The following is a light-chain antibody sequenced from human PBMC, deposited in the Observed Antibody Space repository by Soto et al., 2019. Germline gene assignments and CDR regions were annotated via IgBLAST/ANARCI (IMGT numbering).Light chain of an antibody. Sequence: EIVLTQSPATLSLSPGESATLSCRASQSISNFLAWYQQKPGQAPRLLIYDASHRVTGIPGRFSGSGSGTDFTLTISNLEPEDFAVYHCQQRTSGTFGGGTKVKMK. CDR1: QSISNF. J-gene: IGKJ4*01. V-gene: IGKV3-11*01. CDR3: QQRTSGT. CDR2: DAS.